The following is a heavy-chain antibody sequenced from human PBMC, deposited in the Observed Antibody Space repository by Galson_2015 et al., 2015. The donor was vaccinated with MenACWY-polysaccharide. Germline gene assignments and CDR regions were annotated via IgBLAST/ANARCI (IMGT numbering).Heavy chain of an antibody. Sequence: TLSLTCTVSGGSISSGGYYWSWIRQHPGKGLEWIGYMYYSGSTYYNPSLQSRVTISVDTSKSQFSLKLNSVTAADTAVYYCARRIPLWYQFDPWGQGTLVTVSS. J-gene: IGHJ5*02. CDR2: MYYSGST. V-gene: IGHV4-31*03. CDR3: ARRIPLWYQFDP. D-gene: IGHD5-18*01. CDR1: GGSISSGGYY.